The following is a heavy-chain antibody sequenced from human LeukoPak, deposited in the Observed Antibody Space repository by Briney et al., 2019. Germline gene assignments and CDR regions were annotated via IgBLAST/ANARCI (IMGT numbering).Heavy chain of an antibody. CDR3: ARGGSEGATPDY. D-gene: IGHD1-26*01. J-gene: IGHJ4*02. V-gene: IGHV1-8*02. Sequence: ASVKVSCRASGYTFTSYDINWVRQATGQGLEWTGWMNPNSGNAGYAQKFQGRVTITRNTSISTAYMELSSLRSEDTAVYFCARGGSEGATPDYWGQGTLVTVSS. CDR2: MNPNSGNA. CDR1: GYTFTSYD.